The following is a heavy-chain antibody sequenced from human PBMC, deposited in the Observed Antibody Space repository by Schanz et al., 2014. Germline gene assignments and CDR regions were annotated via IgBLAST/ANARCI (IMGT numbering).Heavy chain of an antibody. V-gene: IGHV1-2*04. CDR1: GYSFISHA. J-gene: IGHJ2*01. CDR2: INPNSGDT. CDR3: ARLSVAGRPHVNYWYFDL. D-gene: IGHD6-19*01. Sequence: QVQLVQSGAEVKKPGASVKVSCKASGYSFISHAIHWVRQAPGQRLEWMGWINPNSGDTNYAQKFQGWVTMTRDTSISTAYMEVSRLKSDDTAVYYCARLSVAGRPHVNYWYFDLWGRGTLVTVSS.